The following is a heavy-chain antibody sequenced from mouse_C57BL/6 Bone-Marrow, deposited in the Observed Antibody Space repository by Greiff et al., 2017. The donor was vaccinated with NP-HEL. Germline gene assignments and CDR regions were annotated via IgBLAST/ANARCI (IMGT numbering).Heavy chain of an antibody. J-gene: IGHJ4*01. V-gene: IGHV5-6*01. CDR2: ISSGGSYT. D-gene: IGHD1-1*01. Sequence: EVMLVESGGDLVKPGGSLKLSCAASGFTFSSYGMSWVRQTPDKRLEWVATISSGGSYTYYPDSVKGRFTISRDNAKNTLYLQMSSLKSEDTAMYYCARGMITTVVAYYYAMDYWGQGTSVTVSS. CDR1: GFTFSSYG. CDR3: ARGMITTVVAYYYAMDY.